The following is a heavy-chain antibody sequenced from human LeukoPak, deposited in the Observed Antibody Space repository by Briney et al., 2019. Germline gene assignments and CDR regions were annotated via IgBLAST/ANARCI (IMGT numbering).Heavy chain of an antibody. CDR2: INHSGST. Sequence: PSETLSLTCAVYGGSFSGYYWSWIRQPPGKGLEWIGEINHSGSTNYNPSLKSRVTISVDTSKNQFSLKLSSVTAADTAVYYCARDNWNYGSSMDVWGQGTTVTVSS. J-gene: IGHJ6*02. V-gene: IGHV4-34*01. CDR3: ARDNWNYGSSMDV. D-gene: IGHD1-7*01. CDR1: GGSFSGYY.